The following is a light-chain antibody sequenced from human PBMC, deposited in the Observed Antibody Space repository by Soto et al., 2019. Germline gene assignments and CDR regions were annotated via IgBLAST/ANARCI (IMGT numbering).Light chain of an antibody. Sequence: QPVLTQPPSVSGAPGQRVTISCTGTRSNIGAGYDVHWYQQIPGTAPKLLIYRNHDRPSGVPDRFSGSKSGTSASLTITGLQAEDEADYYCQSYDTSLSGARVFGGGTQLTVL. J-gene: IGLJ7*01. CDR2: RNH. CDR1: RSNIGAGYD. V-gene: IGLV1-40*01. CDR3: QSYDTSLSGARV.